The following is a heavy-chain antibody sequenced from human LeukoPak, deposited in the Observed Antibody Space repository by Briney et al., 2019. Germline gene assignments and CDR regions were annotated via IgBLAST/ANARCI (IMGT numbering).Heavy chain of an antibody. J-gene: IGHJ4*02. D-gene: IGHD1-26*01. CDR3: ARGLSGSYYGYFDY. V-gene: IGHV4-39*07. Sequence: SETLSLTCTVSGGSISSSSYYWGWIRQPPGKGLEWIGSIYYSGSTYYNPSLKSRVTISVDTSKKHFSLKLSSVTAADTAVYYCARGLSGSYYGYFDYWGQGTLVTVSS. CDR1: GGSISSSSYY. CDR2: IYYSGST.